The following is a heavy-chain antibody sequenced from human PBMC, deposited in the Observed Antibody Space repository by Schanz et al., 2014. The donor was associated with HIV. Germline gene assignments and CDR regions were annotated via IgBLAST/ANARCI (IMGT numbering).Heavy chain of an antibody. CDR2: ISSSDTLL. CDR3: LKSGDF. Sequence: EVQLVESGGRLVQPGGSLRLSCAASGFSLSGYGMNWVRQAPGKGLEWVSSISSSDTLLYYADSVKGRFTISRDNANNSLSLQMKSLRGDATALYYCLKSGDFWGQGTLVTVSS. D-gene: IGHD5-12*01. V-gene: IGHV3-21*02. CDR1: GFSLSGYG. J-gene: IGHJ4*02.